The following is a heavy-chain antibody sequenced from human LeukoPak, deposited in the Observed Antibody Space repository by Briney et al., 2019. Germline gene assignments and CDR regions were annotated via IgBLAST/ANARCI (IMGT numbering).Heavy chain of an antibody. J-gene: IGHJ6*03. D-gene: IGHD3-9*01. CDR1: GGSISSYY. CDR2: IYTSGST. Sequence: PSETLSLTCTVSGGSISSYYWSWIRQPAGKGLEWIGRIYTSGSTNYNPSLKSRVTMSVDTSKNQFSLKLSSVTAADTAVYYCARDLGELYYDIPYYMDVWGKGTTVTVSS. V-gene: IGHV4-4*07. CDR3: ARDLGELYYDIPYYMDV.